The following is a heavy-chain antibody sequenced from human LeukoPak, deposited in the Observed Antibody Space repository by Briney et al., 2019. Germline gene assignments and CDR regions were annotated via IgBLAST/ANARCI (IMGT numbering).Heavy chain of an antibody. CDR3: ARDRGIAEADSFDP. Sequence: ASAKVSCKASGYTSSTDGISCVRHAPVQGLEWKGWIDTYSGKTNYAQKFQGRVTMTSDTSTSTAYMELRSLRSDDTAVYYCARDRGIAEADSFDPWGQGTLVTVSS. J-gene: IGHJ5*02. D-gene: IGHD6-13*01. V-gene: IGHV1-18*01. CDR1: GYTSSTDG. CDR2: IDTYSGKT.